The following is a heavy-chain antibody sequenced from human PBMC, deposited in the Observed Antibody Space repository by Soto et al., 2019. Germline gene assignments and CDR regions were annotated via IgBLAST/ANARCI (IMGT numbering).Heavy chain of an antibody. Sequence: EVQLVESGGGLVKPGGSLRLSCAASGFTFSSYSMNWVRQAPGKGLEWVSSISSSSSYIYYADSVKGRFTISRDNAKNSLYLQMNSLRAEDTAVYYCARERTISKNGHYYYYGMDVWGQGTTVTVSS. D-gene: IGHD3-3*01. CDR1: GFTFSSYS. V-gene: IGHV3-21*01. J-gene: IGHJ6*02. CDR2: ISSSSSYI. CDR3: ARERTISKNGHYYYYGMDV.